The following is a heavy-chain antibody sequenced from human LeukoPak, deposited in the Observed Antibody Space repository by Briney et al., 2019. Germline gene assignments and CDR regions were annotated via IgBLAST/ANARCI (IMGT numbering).Heavy chain of an antibody. Sequence: GGSLRLSCAASGFTFSSYWMHWVRQAPGKGLVWVSRINSDGSSTSYADSVKGRFTISRDNAKNTLYLQMNSLRAEDTAMYYCARDQGLYYYDSSAFDYWGQGTLVTVSS. CDR3: ARDQGLYYYDSSAFDY. D-gene: IGHD3-22*01. J-gene: IGHJ4*02. CDR2: INSDGSST. CDR1: GFTFSSYW. V-gene: IGHV3-74*01.